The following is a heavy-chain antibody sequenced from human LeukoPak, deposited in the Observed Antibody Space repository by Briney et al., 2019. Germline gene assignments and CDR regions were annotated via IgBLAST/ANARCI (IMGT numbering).Heavy chain of an antibody. J-gene: IGHJ4*02. D-gene: IGHD2-2*01. V-gene: IGHV1-2*02. CDR2: INPNSGGT. Sequence: GASVKVSCKASGYTFTDYYMHWVREAPGQGLEWMGWINPNSGGTNYAQKFQGRVTMTRDTSISTAYMELSRLRSDDTAVYYCARVSLGCSSTRCKPLRFGYWGQGTLVTVSS. CDR1: GYTFTDYY. CDR3: ARVSLGCSSTRCKPLRFGY.